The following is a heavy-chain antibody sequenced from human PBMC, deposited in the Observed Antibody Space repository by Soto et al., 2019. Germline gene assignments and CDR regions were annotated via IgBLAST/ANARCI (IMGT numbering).Heavy chain of an antibody. CDR3: AKDIGGFGVVPADYMDV. D-gene: IGHD2-2*01. J-gene: IGHJ6*03. V-gene: IGHV3-9*01. CDR1: GFTFDDYA. CDR2: ISWNSGSI. Sequence: GGSLRLSCAASGFTFDDYAMHWVRQAPGKGLEWVSGISWNSGSIGYADSVKGRFTISRDNAKNSLYLQMNSLRAEDTALYYCAKDIGGFGVVPADYMDVWGKGTTVTVSS.